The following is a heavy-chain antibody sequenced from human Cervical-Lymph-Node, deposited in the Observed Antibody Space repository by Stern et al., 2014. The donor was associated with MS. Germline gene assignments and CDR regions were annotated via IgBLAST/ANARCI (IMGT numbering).Heavy chain of an antibody. CDR3: ARLDYGDYDY. Sequence: VQLVQSGAEVKKPGASVKVSCKASGYIFINHGITWVRQAPGQGLEWMAWISPYNGHTNYAPNLQGRLTVTTDTSTTTAYMELRSLRSDDTAVYYCARLDYGDYDYWGQGTLVTVSS. CDR2: ISPYNGHT. CDR1: GYIFINHG. V-gene: IGHV1-18*04. J-gene: IGHJ4*02. D-gene: IGHD4-17*01.